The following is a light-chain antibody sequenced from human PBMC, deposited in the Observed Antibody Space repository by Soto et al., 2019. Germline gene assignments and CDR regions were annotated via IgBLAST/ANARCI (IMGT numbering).Light chain of an antibody. CDR3: QQYNNWPLT. CDR1: QSFSTN. V-gene: IGKV3-15*01. CDR2: SVS. Sequence: EIVMTQSPATLSVSPGERATLSCRASQSFSTNLAWYQQKPGQAPRLLIYSVSTRATGIPARFSGSGSGTEFTLTISSLQSEDFAFYYCQQYNNWPLTFGGGTKVEIK. J-gene: IGKJ4*01.